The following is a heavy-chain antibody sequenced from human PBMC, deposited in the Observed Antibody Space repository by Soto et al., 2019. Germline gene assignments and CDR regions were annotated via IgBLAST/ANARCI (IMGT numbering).Heavy chain of an antibody. Sequence: EVQLVESGGGLVQPGGSLKLSCAASGFTFSGSAMHWVRQASGKGLEWVGRIRSKANSYATAYAASVKGRFTISRDDSKNTAYLQMNSLKTEDTAVYYCNRSDKGGIDYDFYPWGQGTLVTVSS. V-gene: IGHV3-73*01. D-gene: IGHD3-3*01. J-gene: IGHJ5*02. CDR2: IRSKANSYAT. CDR1: GFTFSGSA. CDR3: NRSDKGGIDYDFYP.